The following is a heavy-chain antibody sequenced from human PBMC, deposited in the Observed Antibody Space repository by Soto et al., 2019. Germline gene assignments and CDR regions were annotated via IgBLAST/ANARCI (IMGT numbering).Heavy chain of an antibody. Sequence: QEPLVESGGGVVQPGRSLRLSCAASRFTFSAYGMHWVRQAPGKGLEWVAVISSDGSNIYYADFVKGRFTISRDNSNNTLYLQMNSLRAEDTAVYYCTKDAQPSYFYNGMDFWGRGTTVAVSS. CDR1: RFTFSAYG. V-gene: IGHV3-30*18. CDR3: TKDAQPSYFYNGMDF. CDR2: ISSDGSNI. J-gene: IGHJ6*02.